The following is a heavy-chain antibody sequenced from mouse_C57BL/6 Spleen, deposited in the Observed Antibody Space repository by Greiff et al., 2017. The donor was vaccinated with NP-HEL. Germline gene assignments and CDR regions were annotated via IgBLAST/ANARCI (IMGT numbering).Heavy chain of an antibody. J-gene: IGHJ2*01. CDR3: ARGEGYDGYYAY. CDR2: IYPGGGYT. V-gene: IGHV1-63*01. D-gene: IGHD2-3*01. CDR1: GYTFTNYW. Sequence: QVQLQQSGAELVRPGTSVKMSCKASGYTFTNYWIGWAKQRPGHGLEWIGDIYPGGGYTNYNEKFKGKATLTADKSSSTAYMQFSSLTSEDSAIYYCARGEGYDGYYAYWGQGTTLTVSS.